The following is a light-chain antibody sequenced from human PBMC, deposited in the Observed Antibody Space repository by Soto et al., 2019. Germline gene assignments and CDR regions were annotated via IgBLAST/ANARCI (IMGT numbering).Light chain of an antibody. CDR1: SSNIGAGYD. J-gene: IGLJ1*01. Sequence: QSVLTQPPSVAGAPGQRVTISCTGSSSNIGAGYDVHWYQQLPGTAPKLLIYGNSNRPSGVPDRFSGSKSGTSASLATTGFQAEDEADYYCQSYDSSLSGYVFGTGTKVTVL. CDR3: QSYDSSLSGYV. V-gene: IGLV1-40*01. CDR2: GNS.